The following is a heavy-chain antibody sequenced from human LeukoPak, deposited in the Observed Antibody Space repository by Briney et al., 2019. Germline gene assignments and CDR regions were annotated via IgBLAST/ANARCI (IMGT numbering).Heavy chain of an antibody. J-gene: IGHJ6*03. CDR1: GYTFTGYY. CDR2: MNPNSGNT. D-gene: IGHD3-9*01. V-gene: IGHV1-8*02. CDR3: ARGGYDILTGYGAYYYYYMDV. Sequence: ASVKVSCKASGYTFTGYYIHWVRQAPGQGLEWMGWMNPNSGNTGYAQKFQGRVTMTRNTSISTAYMELSSLRSEDTAVYYCARGGYDILTGYGAYYYYYMDVWGKGTTVTVSS.